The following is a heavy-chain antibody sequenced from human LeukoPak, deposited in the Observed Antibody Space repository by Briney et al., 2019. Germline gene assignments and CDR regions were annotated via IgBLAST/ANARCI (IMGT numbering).Heavy chain of an antibody. CDR2: IYYSGST. CDR1: GGSISSSSYY. CDR3: ARAGSYYYDSSGYYR. D-gene: IGHD3-22*01. Sequence: SETLSLTCTVSGGSISSSSYYWGWIRQPPGKGLEWIGSIYYSGSTYYNPSLKSRVTISVDTSKNQFSLKLSSVTAADTAVYYCARAGSYYYDSSGYYRWGQGTLVTVSS. V-gene: IGHV4-39*01. J-gene: IGHJ5*02.